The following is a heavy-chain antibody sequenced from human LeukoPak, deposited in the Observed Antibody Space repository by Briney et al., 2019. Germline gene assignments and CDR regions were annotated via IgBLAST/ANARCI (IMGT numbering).Heavy chain of an antibody. CDR1: GGSISSYY. Sequence: PSETLSLTCTVSGGSISSYYWGWIRQPPGKGLEWIGYIYYSGSTNYNPSLKSRVTISVATSKNQFSLKLSSVTAADTAVYYCARSSPVPRGQQLVPSPEYWGQGILVTVSS. V-gene: IGHV4-59*08. D-gene: IGHD6-13*01. J-gene: IGHJ4*02. CDR2: IYYSGST. CDR3: ARSSPVPRGQQLVPSPEY.